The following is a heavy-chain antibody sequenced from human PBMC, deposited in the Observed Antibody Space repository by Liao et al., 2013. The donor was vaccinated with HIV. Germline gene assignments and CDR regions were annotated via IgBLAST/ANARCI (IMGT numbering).Heavy chain of an antibody. J-gene: IGHJ6*03. CDR1: GGSMSTDY. Sequence: QVQLQESGPGLVRPSETLSLTCSVSGGSMSTDYWGWIRQPPGKGLEWIGYISYRGNPKYHPSFNNRVSISVDTSKNQFSLQLTSVTAADTAVYYCARDVVLSNYYYYYMDVWGKGTTVTVSS. V-gene: IGHV4-59*01. CDR2: ISYRGNP. D-gene: IGHD2-15*01. CDR3: ARDVVLSNYYYYYMDV.